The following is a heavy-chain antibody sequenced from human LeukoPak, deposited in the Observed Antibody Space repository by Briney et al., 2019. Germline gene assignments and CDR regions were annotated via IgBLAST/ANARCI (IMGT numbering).Heavy chain of an antibody. V-gene: IGHV4-30-2*02. CDR3: ARWMRGGSPTPYYFDY. CDR2: IYHSGST. D-gene: IGHD3-16*01. Sequence: PSQTLSLTCTVSGGSISSGGYYWSWIRQPPGKGLEWIGYIYHSGSTYYNPSLKSRVTISVDRSKNQFSLKLSSVTAADTAVYYCARWMRGGSPTPYYFDYWGQGTLVTVSS. CDR1: GGSISSGGYY. J-gene: IGHJ4*02.